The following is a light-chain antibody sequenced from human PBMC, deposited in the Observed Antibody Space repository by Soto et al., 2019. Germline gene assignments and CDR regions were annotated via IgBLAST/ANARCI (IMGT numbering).Light chain of an antibody. Sequence: EIVLTQSPGTLSLSPGEIATLSCRASQSISGTFLAWYQHKPGQAPRVLIYGASRRATGIPDRFSGSGSGTDFTLTISRLEPEDFALYYCHQYDSGWMFGQGTKVEMK. CDR1: QSISGTF. CDR3: HQYDSGWM. J-gene: IGKJ1*01. V-gene: IGKV3-20*01. CDR2: GAS.